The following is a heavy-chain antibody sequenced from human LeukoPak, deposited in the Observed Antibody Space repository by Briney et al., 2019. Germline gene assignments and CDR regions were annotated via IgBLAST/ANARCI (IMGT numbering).Heavy chain of an antibody. Sequence: SETLSLTCTVSGGSISSSSYYWGWIRQPPGKGLEWIGSIYYSGSTYYNPSLKSRVTISVDTSKNQFSLKLGSVTAADTAVYYCARGFVVPSAFDAFDIWGQGTMVTVSS. J-gene: IGHJ3*02. CDR3: ARGFVVPSAFDAFDI. V-gene: IGHV4-39*07. D-gene: IGHD2-2*01. CDR1: GGSISSSSYY. CDR2: IYYSGST.